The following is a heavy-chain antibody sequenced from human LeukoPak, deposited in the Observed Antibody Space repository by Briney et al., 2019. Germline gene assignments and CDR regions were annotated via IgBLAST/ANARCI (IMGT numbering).Heavy chain of an antibody. D-gene: IGHD2-15*01. J-gene: IGHJ4*02. Sequence: ASVKVSCKASGYTFTSYYMHWVRQAPGQGLEWMGIINPSGGSTSYARKFQGRVTMTRDTSTSTVYMELSSLRSEDMAVYYCARVGPYCSGGSCYSEFGDYFDYWGQGTLVTVSS. CDR2: INPSGGST. CDR3: ARVGPYCSGGSCYSEFGDYFDY. CDR1: GYTFTSYY. V-gene: IGHV1-46*01.